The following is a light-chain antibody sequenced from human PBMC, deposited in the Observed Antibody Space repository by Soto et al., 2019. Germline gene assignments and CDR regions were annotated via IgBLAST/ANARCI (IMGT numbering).Light chain of an antibody. Sequence: DIQMTQSPSSLSASVGDRVTITCRASQSISHYLHWYQQKPGKAPNLLISLTSSLQSGVPSRFSGSGSGTDFTLTISSLQPEDFATYYCQQSYSTPRTFGGGTKVEIK. CDR1: QSISHY. CDR3: QQSYSTPRT. J-gene: IGKJ4*01. CDR2: LTS. V-gene: IGKV1-39*01.